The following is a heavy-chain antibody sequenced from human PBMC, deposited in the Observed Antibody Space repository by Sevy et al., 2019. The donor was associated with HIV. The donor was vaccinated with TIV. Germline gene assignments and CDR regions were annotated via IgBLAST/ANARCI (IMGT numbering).Heavy chain of an antibody. D-gene: IGHD3-22*01. V-gene: IGHV3-20*04. J-gene: IGHJ4*02. CDR3: AGYFDRSGYYGFDY. CDR1: GFTFDEYG. CDR2: INWNGANT. Sequence: GGSLRLSCAASGFTFDEYGMSWVRQVPGQGLEWVSGINWNGANTGYADSMRGRLTISRDNAKNSLYLQMNSLRVEDTALYYCAGYFDRSGYYGFDYWGQGTLVTVSS.